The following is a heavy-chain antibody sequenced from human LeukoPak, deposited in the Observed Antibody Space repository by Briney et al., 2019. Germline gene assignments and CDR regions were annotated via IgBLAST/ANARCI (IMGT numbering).Heavy chain of an antibody. Sequence: GALRLSCAASGFTFSSYAMSWVRQAPGNGLEWVSAISGSGGSTYYADSVKGRFTISRDNSKNTLYLQMNSLRAEDTAVYYCAKDLFRAREPYYYYYGMDVWGQGTTVTVSS. CDR2: ISGSGGST. CDR1: GFTFSSYA. CDR3: AKDLFRAREPYYYYYGMDV. J-gene: IGHJ6*02. V-gene: IGHV3-23*01. D-gene: IGHD6-6*01.